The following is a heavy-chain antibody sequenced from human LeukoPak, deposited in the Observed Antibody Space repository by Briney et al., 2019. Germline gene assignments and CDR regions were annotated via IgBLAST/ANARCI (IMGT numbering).Heavy chain of an antibody. V-gene: IGHV4-59*01. D-gene: IGHD5-18*01. CDR1: GGSISSYY. CDR2: IYYSGST. J-gene: IGHJ4*02. CDR3: ASHRYSYGIRFGY. Sequence: SETLSLTCTVSGGSISSYYWSWIRQPPGKGLEWIGYIYYSGSTNYNPSLKSRVTISVDTSKNQFSLKLSSVTAADTAVYYCASHRYSYGIRFGYWGQGTLVTVSS.